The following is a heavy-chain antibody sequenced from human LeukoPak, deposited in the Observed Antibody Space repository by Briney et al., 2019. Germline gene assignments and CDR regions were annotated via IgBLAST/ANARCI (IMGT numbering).Heavy chain of an antibody. Sequence: ASVKVSYKASGYTFSRHYMHWVXQAPGQGLXXXXXINPSGGTTGYAQKFQGRVTMTRDTSTTTVYMELSSLRSEDTAVYYCARDLDMTTVTSDFDYWGQGTLVTVSS. CDR2: INPSGGTT. J-gene: IGHJ4*02. CDR3: ARDLDMTTVTSDFDY. D-gene: IGHD4-11*01. CDR1: GYTFSRHY. V-gene: IGHV1-46*01.